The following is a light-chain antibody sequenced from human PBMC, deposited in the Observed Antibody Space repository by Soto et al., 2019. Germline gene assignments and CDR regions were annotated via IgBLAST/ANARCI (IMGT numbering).Light chain of an antibody. CDR1: SSNIGSNT. J-gene: IGLJ1*01. CDR2: SNN. Sequence: QSVLTQPPSASGTPGQRVTISCSGSSSNIGSNTVNWYHQLPGTAPKLLIYSNNQRPSGVPDRFSGSKSGTSASLAISGLQSEDEADYYCAAWDDSLNGLYVFGTGTTVTVL. V-gene: IGLV1-44*01. CDR3: AAWDDSLNGLYV.